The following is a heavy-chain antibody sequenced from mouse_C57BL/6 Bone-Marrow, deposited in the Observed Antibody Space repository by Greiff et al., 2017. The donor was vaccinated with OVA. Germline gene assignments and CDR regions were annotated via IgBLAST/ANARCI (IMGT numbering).Heavy chain of an antibody. CDR3: ARRGLCYAMDY. J-gene: IGHJ4*01. CDR1: GYTFTDYY. Sequence: EVQLQQSGPELVKPGASVKISCKASGYTFTDYYMNWVKQSHGKSLEWIGDINPNNGGTSYNQKFKGKATLTVDKSSSTAYMELRSLTSEDSAVYYCARRGLCYAMDYWGQGTSVTVSS. CDR2: INPNNGGT. D-gene: IGHD3-3*01. V-gene: IGHV1-26*01.